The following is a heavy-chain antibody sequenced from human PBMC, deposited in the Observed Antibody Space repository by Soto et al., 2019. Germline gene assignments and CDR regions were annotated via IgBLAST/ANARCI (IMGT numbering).Heavy chain of an antibody. V-gene: IGHV4-34*01. CDR2: INHSGST. D-gene: IGHD6-19*01. Sequence: PSETLSLTCAVYGGSFSGYYWTWIRQPPGTGLEWIGEINHSGSTNYNPSLKSRVTISVDTSKNQFSLQLNSVTPEDTAVYYCASADAYSSGSTWDFDYWGQGTLVTVSS. CDR1: GGSFSGYY. J-gene: IGHJ4*02. CDR3: ASADAYSSGSTWDFDY.